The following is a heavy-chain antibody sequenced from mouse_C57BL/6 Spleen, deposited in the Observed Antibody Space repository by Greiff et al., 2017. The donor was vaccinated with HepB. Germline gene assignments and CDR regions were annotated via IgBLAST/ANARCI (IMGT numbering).Heavy chain of an antibody. V-gene: IGHV5-6*01. CDR2: ISSGGSYT. Sequence: DVHLVESGGDLVKPGGSLKLSCAASGFTFSSYGMSWVRQTPDKRLEWVATISSGGSYTYYPDSVKGRFTISRDNAKNTLYLQMSSLKSEDTAMYYCAGQLRLYYAMDYWGQGTSVTVSS. J-gene: IGHJ4*01. CDR1: GFTFSSYG. CDR3: AGQLRLYYAMDY. D-gene: IGHD3-2*02.